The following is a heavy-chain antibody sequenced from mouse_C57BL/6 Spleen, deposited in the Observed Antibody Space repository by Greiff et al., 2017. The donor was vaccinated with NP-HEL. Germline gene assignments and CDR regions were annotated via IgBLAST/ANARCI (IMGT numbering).Heavy chain of an antibody. CDR1: GYTFTSYW. CDR3: ARERYDGYYYWYFDV. J-gene: IGHJ1*03. CDR2: INPSNGGT. V-gene: IGHV1-53*01. Sequence: QVQLQQPGTELVKPGASVKLSCKASGYTFTSYWMHWVKQRPGQGLEWIGNINPSNGGTNYNEKFKSKATLTVDKSSSTAYMQLSSLTSEDSAVYYCARERYDGYYYWYFDVWGTGTTVTVSS. D-gene: IGHD2-3*01.